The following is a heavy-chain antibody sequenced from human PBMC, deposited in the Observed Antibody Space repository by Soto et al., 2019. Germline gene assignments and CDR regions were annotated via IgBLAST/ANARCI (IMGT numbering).Heavy chain of an antibody. CDR2: VSGSGGST. CDR1: GFILSTYA. J-gene: IGHJ4*02. CDR3: AKGWSDYFDS. V-gene: IGHV3-23*01. D-gene: IGHD2-15*01. Sequence: GGSLRLSCAASGFILSTYAMNWVRQAPGKGLEWVSAVSGSGGSTYYADSVKGRFTISRDNSKNALYLQMNSLRAEDTAVYHCAKGWSDYFDSWGQGTLVTVSS.